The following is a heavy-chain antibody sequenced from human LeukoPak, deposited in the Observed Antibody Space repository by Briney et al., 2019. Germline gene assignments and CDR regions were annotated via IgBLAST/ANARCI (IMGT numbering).Heavy chain of an antibody. CDR1: GYTFTNLD. CDR3: ASNPPNTGDFYY. CDR2: MSPNSGDT. D-gene: IGHD1-1*01. Sequence: GASVKVSCKTSGYTFTNLDINWLRQAPGQGLEWMGWMSPNSGDTGYAQKFQGRVSMTRDIFKSTAYMELSSLRSDDTAIYYCASNPPNTGDFYYWGLGTLVTVSS. V-gene: IGHV1-8*01. J-gene: IGHJ4*02.